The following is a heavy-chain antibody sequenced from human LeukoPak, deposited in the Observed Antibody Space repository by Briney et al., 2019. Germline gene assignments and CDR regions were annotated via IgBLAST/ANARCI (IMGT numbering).Heavy chain of an antibody. CDR1: GGSISSYY. J-gene: IGHJ4*02. Sequence: SETLSLTCTVSGGSISSYYWSWIRQPAGKGLEWIGRIYTSGSTNYNPSLESRVTMSVDTSKNQYSLKLSSVTAADTAVYYCARSSYYYDSSGYRFDYWGQGTLVTVSS. V-gene: IGHV4-4*07. CDR2: IYTSGST. CDR3: ARSSYYYDSSGYRFDY. D-gene: IGHD3-22*01.